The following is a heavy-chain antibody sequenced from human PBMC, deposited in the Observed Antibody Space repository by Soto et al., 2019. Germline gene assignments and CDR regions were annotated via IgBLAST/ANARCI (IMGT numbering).Heavy chain of an antibody. CDR3: ARDSGYNWNYGNWFDP. CDR1: GGSFSGYY. CDR2: IYYSGST. J-gene: IGHJ5*02. V-gene: IGHV4-31*11. Sequence: SETLSLTCAVYGGSFSGYYWSWIRQHPGKGLEWIGYIYYSGSTYYNPSLKSRVTISVDTSKNQFSLKLSSVTAADTAVYYCARDSGYNWNYGNWFDPCGQGTLVTVSS. D-gene: IGHD1-7*01.